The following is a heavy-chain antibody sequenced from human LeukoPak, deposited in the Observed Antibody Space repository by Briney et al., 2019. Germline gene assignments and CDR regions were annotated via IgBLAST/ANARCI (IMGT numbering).Heavy chain of an antibody. D-gene: IGHD5-18*01. V-gene: IGHV4-61*02. CDR1: GGSISSGSYY. CDR3: ARASEYCYGVDY. CDR2: IYTSGST. Sequence: SETLSLTCTVSGGSISSGSYYWSWIRQPAGKGLEWIGRIYTSGSTNYNPSLKSRVTISVDTSKNQFSLKLSSVTAADTAVYYCARASEYCYGVDYWGQGTLVTVSS. J-gene: IGHJ4*02.